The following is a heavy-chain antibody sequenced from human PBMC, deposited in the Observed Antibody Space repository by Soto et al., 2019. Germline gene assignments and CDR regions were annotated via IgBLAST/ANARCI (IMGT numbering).Heavy chain of an antibody. CDR2: IYHSGST. J-gene: IGHJ4*02. D-gene: IGHD5-18*01. CDR1: GGSISSGGYS. Sequence: QLQLQESGSGLVKPSQTLSLTCAVSGGSISSGGYSWSWIRQPPGKGLEWIGYIYHSGSTYYNPSRKRRVTLPEDRSKNQFSLKLSAVTAADTAVYCCAREDTAIDACDYWGQGTLVTVSS. CDR3: AREDTAIDACDY. V-gene: IGHV4-30-2*01.